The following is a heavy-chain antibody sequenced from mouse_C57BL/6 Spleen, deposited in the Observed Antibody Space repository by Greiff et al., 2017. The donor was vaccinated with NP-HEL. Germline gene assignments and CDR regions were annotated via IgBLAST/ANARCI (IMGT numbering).Heavy chain of an antibody. Sequence: QVQLKESGAELARPGASVKLSCKASGYTFTSYGISWVKQRTGQGLEWIGEIYPRSGNTYYNEKFKGKATLTGDKSSSTSYMELRSLTSEDSAVYLCARGRDGNYLYDYAMDYWGQGTSVTVSS. CDR1: GYTFTSYG. D-gene: IGHD2-1*01. J-gene: IGHJ4*01. V-gene: IGHV1-81*01. CDR2: IYPRSGNT. CDR3: ARGRDGNYLYDYAMDY.